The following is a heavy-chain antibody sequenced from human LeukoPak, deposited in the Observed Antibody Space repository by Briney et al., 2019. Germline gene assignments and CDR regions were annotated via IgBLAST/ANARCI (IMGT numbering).Heavy chain of an antibody. D-gene: IGHD3-10*01. Sequence: SETLSLTCTVSGGSISSYYWSWIRQPPGKGLEWIGYIYYRESTNYNPSLKSRVTISLDTSKNQFSLKLSSVTAADTAVYYCARSLNLWFGNADAFDIWGQGTMVTVSS. J-gene: IGHJ3*02. CDR2: IYYREST. CDR3: ARSLNLWFGNADAFDI. CDR1: GGSISSYY. V-gene: IGHV4-59*01.